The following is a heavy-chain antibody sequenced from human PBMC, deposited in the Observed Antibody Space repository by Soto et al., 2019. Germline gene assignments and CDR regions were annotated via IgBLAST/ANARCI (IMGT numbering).Heavy chain of an antibody. CDR2: INHSGST. D-gene: IGHD3-3*01. Sequence: PSETLSLTCAVYGGSFSGYYWSWIRQPPGKGLEWIGEINHSGSTNYNPSLKSRVTISVDTSKNQFSLKLSSVTAADTAVYYCARLRITIFGVVIKSGAFDIWGQGTMVTVSS. J-gene: IGHJ3*02. V-gene: IGHV4-34*01. CDR3: ARLRITIFGVVIKSGAFDI. CDR1: GGSFSGYY.